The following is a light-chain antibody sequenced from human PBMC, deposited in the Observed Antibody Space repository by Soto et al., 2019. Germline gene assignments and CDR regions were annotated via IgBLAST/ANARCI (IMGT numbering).Light chain of an antibody. V-gene: IGLV2-8*01. CDR3: SSYAGSNNLV. J-gene: IGLJ1*01. CDR2: EVS. Sequence: QSVLTQPPSASGSPGQSVTISCTGTSRDVGGYNYVSWYQQHPGKAPNLMIYEVSKRPSGVPDRFSGSKSGNTASLTVAGLQAEDEADYSCSSYAGSNNLVFGTGTKVTVL. CDR1: SRDVGGYNY.